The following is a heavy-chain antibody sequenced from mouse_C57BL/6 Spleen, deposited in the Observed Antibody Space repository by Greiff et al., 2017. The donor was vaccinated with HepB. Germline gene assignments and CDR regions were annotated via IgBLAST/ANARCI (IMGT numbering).Heavy chain of an antibody. D-gene: IGHD1-1*01. CDR2: IWSGGST. V-gene: IGHV2-2*01. CDR1: GFSLTSYG. CDR3: ASSTGAPYFDY. J-gene: IGHJ2*01. Sequence: QVQLQQSGPGLVQPSQSLSITCTVSGFSLTSYGVHWVRQSPGKGLEWLGVIWSGGSTDYNAAFISRLSISKDNSKRQVFFKMNSLQADDTAIYYCASSTGAPYFDYWGQGTTLTVSS.